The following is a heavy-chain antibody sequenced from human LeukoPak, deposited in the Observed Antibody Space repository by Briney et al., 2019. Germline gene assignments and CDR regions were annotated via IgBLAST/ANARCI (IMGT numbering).Heavy chain of an antibody. CDR1: GFTFSDYY. D-gene: IGHD2-2*01. J-gene: IGHJ4*02. CDR2: ISSSGSII. Sequence: GGSLRLSCAASGFTFSDYYMSWIRQAPGKGLEWVSYISSSGSIIYYADSVKGRFTISRDNAKNSLYLQMNSLRAEDTAVYYCARVGAYCSSTSCFDYWGQGTLVTVSS. CDR3: ARVGAYCSSTSCFDY. V-gene: IGHV3-11*01.